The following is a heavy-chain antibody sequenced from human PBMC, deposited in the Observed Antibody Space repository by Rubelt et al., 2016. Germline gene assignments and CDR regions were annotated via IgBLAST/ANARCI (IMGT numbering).Heavy chain of an antibody. V-gene: IGHV4-39*01. J-gene: IGHJ4*02. CDR1: GGSISDYH. Sequence: QLQLQESGPGLVKPSETLSLTCTVSGGSISDYHWSWIRQPPGKGLEWIGSVIYIGSPYTNPSLTSRLTISVDTSKSQFSLKFGSVTAADTAVYYCARRPAGLYQPIDHWGQGTLVTVSS. CDR2: VIYIGSP. CDR3: ARRPAGLYQPIDH. D-gene: IGHD2-2*01.